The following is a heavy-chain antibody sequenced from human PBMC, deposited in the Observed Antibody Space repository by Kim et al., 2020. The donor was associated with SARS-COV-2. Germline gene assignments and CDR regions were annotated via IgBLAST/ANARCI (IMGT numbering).Heavy chain of an antibody. Sequence: SETLSLTCTVSGGSISSGGYYWSWIRQHPGKGLEWIGYIYYSGSTYYNPSLKSRVTISVDTSKNQFSLKLSSVTAADTAVYYCASYRRVHDYGDIGPLWDYWGQGTLVTVSS. CDR2: IYYSGST. CDR1: GGSISSGGYY. V-gene: IGHV4-31*03. J-gene: IGHJ4*02. D-gene: IGHD4-17*01. CDR3: ASYRRVHDYGDIGPLWDY.